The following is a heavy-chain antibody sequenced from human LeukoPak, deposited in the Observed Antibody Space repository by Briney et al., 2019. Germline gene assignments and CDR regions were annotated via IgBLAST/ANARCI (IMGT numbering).Heavy chain of an antibody. D-gene: IGHD2-15*01. CDR1: GYTFIGYY. CDR3: ARAPVAATTIFDY. V-gene: IGHV1-2*02. CDR2: INPNSGGT. Sequence: ASVKVSCKASGYTFIGYYMHWVRQAPGQGLEWMGWINPNSGGTNYAQKFQGRVTMTRDTSISTAYMELSRLRSDDTAVYYCARAPVAATTIFDYWGQGTLVTVSS. J-gene: IGHJ4*02.